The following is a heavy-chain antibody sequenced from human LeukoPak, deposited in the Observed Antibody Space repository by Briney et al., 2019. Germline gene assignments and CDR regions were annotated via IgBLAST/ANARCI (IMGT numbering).Heavy chain of an antibody. CDR1: GFTFSSYA. CDR2: ISGSGGST. Sequence: GGSLRLSCAASGFTFSSYAMSWVRQAPGKGLEWVSGISGSGGSTYYADSVKGRFTISSDNSKNTLYLQMNSLRAEDTAVYYCAKWGYCSSTSCYDGPFDYWGQGTLVTVSS. V-gene: IGHV3-23*01. D-gene: IGHD2-2*01. CDR3: AKWGYCSSTSCYDGPFDY. J-gene: IGHJ4*02.